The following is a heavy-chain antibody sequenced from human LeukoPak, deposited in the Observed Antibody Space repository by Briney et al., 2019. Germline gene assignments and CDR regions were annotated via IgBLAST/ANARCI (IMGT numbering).Heavy chain of an antibody. J-gene: IGHJ6*02. CDR2: IYYSGST. V-gene: IGHV4-59*08. Sequence: SETLSLTCTASGGSISSYYWSWIRQPPGKGLEWIGYIYYSGSTNYNPSLKSRVTISVDTSKNQFSLKLSSVTAADTAVYYCARAMVLGYYYYYGMDVWGQGTTVTVSS. CDR3: ARAMVLGYYYYYGMDV. D-gene: IGHD3-10*01. CDR1: GGSISSYY.